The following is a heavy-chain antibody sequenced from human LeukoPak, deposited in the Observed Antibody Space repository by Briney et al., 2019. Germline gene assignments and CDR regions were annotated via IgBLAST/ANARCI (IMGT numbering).Heavy chain of an antibody. D-gene: IGHD3-22*01. CDR2: IYYSGST. J-gene: IGHJ5*02. CDR1: GGSISSSSYY. CDR3: ARFRSGITMIVVPRVVRWFGP. Sequence: SETLSLTCTVSGGSISSSSYYWGWIRQPPGKGLEWIGSIYYSGSTYYNPSLKSRVTISVDTSKNQFSLKLSSVTAADTAVYYCARFRSGITMIVVPRVVRWFGPWGQGTLVTVSS. V-gene: IGHV4-39*07.